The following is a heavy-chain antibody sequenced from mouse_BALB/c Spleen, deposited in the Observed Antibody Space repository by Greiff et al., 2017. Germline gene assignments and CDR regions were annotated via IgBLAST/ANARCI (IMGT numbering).Heavy chain of an antibody. Sequence: LQQSGAELVRPGVSVKLSCKGSGYTFTDYAMHWVKQSHAKSLEWIGVISTYYGDASYNQKFKGKATMTVDKSSSTAYMELARLTSEDSAIYYCAREGYGNYVAYWGQGTTLTVSS. J-gene: IGHJ2*01. CDR2: ISTYYGDA. D-gene: IGHD2-1*01. CDR1: GYTFTDYA. CDR3: AREGYGNYVAY. V-gene: IGHV1S137*01.